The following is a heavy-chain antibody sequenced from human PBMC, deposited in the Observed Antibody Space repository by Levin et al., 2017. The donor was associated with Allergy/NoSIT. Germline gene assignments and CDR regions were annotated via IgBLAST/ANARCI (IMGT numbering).Heavy chain of an antibody. J-gene: IGHJ4*02. D-gene: IGHD1-26*01. CDR3: ARDPRVGTTGPGQLGVEDY. CDR1: GGSISSGDYY. CDR2: IDYSGST. V-gene: IGHV4-30-4*01. Sequence: KASETLSLTCSVSGGSISSGDYYWSWIRQPPGKGLEWIGYIDYSGSTYYNPSLKSRVTISVDTSKNQFSLKLTSVTAADTAVYYCARDPRVGTTGPGQLGVEDYWGQGTLVTVSS.